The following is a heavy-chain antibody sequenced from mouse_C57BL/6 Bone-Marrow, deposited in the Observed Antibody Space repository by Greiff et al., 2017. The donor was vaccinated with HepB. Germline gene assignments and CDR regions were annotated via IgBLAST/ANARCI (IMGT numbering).Heavy chain of an antibody. V-gene: IGHV1-42*01. CDR1: GYSFTGYY. Sequence: VQLQQSGPELVKPGASVKISCKASGYSFTGYYMNWVKQSPEKSLEWIGVINPSTGGTTYNQKFKAKATLTVDKSSSTAYMPLKSLTSEDSAVYYCAREGDWDDWGQGTTLTVSS. J-gene: IGHJ2*01. CDR2: INPSTGGT. D-gene: IGHD3-3*01. CDR3: AREGDWDD.